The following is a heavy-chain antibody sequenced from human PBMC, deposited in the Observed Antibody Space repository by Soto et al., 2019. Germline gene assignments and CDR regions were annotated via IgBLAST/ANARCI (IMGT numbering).Heavy chain of an antibody. CDR3: ARDLAVGLVDY. CDR1: GYTFTSYG. CDR2: ISAYNGNT. D-gene: IGHD6-19*01. V-gene: IGHV1-18*01. Sequence: QVQLVQSGAEVKKPGASVKVSYKASGYTFTSYGISWVRQAPGQGLEWMGWISAYNGNTNYAQKLQGRVTMTTDTTTSTAYADLRCLRSDGTAVYYCARDLAVGLVDYWGQGTLVTVSS. J-gene: IGHJ4*02.